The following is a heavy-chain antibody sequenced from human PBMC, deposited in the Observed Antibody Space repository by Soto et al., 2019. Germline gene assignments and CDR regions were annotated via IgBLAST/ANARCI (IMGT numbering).Heavy chain of an antibody. J-gene: IGHJ4*02. CDR3: GGGYSGTCGDH. CDR1: GFTVSNNY. V-gene: IGHV3-53*01. D-gene: IGHD5-12*01. CDR2: IYNNGRT. Sequence: EVQLVESGGGLIQPGGSLRLSCAASGFTVSNNYMACVRQAPGKGLEWVSVIYNNGRTDYADSVKGRFTISRDNSKNTLYLQMDTLRAGDTAIYFCGGGYSGTCGDHWGQGTQVIVSS.